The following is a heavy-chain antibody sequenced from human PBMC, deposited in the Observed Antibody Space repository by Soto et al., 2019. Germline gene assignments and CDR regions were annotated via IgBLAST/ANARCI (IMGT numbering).Heavy chain of an antibody. CDR1: GFTCNFYG. V-gene: IGHV3-7*05. J-gene: IGHJ4*02. Sequence: EVQLVESGGGLVQPGGSLRLSCAASGFTCNFYGMTWVRQAPGKGLEWVASIMGNGDEKFYVDSVKGRFTISRDNAKNSLYLQMNDLRAADTAIYFCSRDHYGSGAIWGQGTLVSVSS. CDR3: SRDHYGSGAI. CDR2: IMGNGDEK. D-gene: IGHD3-10*01.